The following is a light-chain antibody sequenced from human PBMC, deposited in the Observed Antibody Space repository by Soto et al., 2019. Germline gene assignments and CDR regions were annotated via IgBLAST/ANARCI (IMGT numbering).Light chain of an antibody. CDR1: GSDVGAYDF. Sequence: QSALTQPRSVSGSPGQSVTISFTGTGSDVGAYDFVSWYQQHPGKAPKLMIYDVSNRPSGVPDRFSGSKSGNTASLTISGLQADDEADYYCCSFAGTYTVVFGGGTKLTVL. CDR2: DVS. V-gene: IGLV2-11*01. CDR3: CSFAGTYTVV. J-gene: IGLJ2*01.